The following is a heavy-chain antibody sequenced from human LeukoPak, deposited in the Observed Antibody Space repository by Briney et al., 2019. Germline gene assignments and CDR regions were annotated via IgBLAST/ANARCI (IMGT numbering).Heavy chain of an antibody. D-gene: IGHD3-10*01. CDR2: LHPGDSEN. CDR3: ARLTWFGEFSFDY. V-gene: IGHV5-51*01. J-gene: IGHJ4*02. CDR1: GYTFTNYW. Sequence: GESLKISCKASGYTFTNYWIGWVRQMPGKGLEWMGSLHPGDSENRYNPSFQADVTISADKSISTAYLQWSSLKASDTAMYYCARLTWFGEFSFDYWGQGTLVTVSS.